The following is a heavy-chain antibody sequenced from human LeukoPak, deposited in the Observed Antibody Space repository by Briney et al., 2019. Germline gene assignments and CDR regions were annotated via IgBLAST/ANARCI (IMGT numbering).Heavy chain of an antibody. Sequence: SETLSLTCTVSGGSISSSSYYWGWVRQPPGTGLEWIGSIYYSGSTYYNPSLKSRVTISVDTSKNQFSLKLSSVTAADTAVYYCARGGPYFYFDYWGQGTLVTVSS. CDR1: GGSISSSSYY. CDR2: IYYSGST. J-gene: IGHJ4*02. D-gene: IGHD3-9*01. CDR3: ARGGPYFYFDY. V-gene: IGHV4-39*07.